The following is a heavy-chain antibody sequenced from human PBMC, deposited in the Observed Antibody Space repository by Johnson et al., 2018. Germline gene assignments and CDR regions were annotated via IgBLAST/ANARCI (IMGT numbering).Heavy chain of an antibody. J-gene: IGHJ3*02. CDR1: GGSISSYY. V-gene: IGHV4-59*01. CDR3: ATPGQGDGYRDGAFDI. D-gene: IGHD5-24*01. Sequence: QVQLQESGPGLVKXSETLSLTCTVSGGSISSYYWSWIRQPPGKGLEWIGYIYYSGSTNYNPSLKSRVTISVDTSKNQFSVKLSSVTAAAPAVYYCATPGQGDGYRDGAFDIWGQGTMVTVSS. CDR2: IYYSGST.